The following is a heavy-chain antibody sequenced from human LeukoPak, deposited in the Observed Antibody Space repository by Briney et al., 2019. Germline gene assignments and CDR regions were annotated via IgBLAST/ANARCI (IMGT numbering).Heavy chain of an antibody. Sequence: GGSLRLSCAASGFTFSSYEMNWVRQAPGKGLEWVSYISSSGSTIYYADSVKGRSTISRDNAKNSLYLQMNSLRAEDTAVYYCARDLQLWGYFDYWGQGTLVTVSS. CDR1: GFTFSSYE. V-gene: IGHV3-48*03. D-gene: IGHD5-18*01. CDR2: ISSSGSTI. CDR3: ARDLQLWGYFDY. J-gene: IGHJ4*02.